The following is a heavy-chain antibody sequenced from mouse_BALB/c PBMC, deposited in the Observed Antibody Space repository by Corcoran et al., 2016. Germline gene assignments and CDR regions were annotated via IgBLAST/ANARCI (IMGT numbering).Heavy chain of an antibody. Sequence: EVQLQQSGPELVKPGASVKISCKASGYSFTGYYMHWVKQSHVKSLEWIGRINPYNGATSYNQNFKDKASLTVDKSSSTAYMELHSLTSEDSAVYYCARGTHRSPWFAYWGQGTLVTVSA. V-gene: IGHV1-26*01. CDR3: ARGTHRSPWFAY. CDR1: GYSFTGYY. J-gene: IGHJ3*01. D-gene: IGHD2-14*01. CDR2: INPYNGAT.